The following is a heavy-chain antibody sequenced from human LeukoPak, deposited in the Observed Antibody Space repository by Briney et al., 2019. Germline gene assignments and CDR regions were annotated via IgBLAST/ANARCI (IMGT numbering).Heavy chain of an antibody. CDR1: GFTFSSYW. D-gene: IGHD3-16*02. V-gene: IGHV3-7*01. CDR3: AREVITFGGVIVNVYFDY. J-gene: IGHJ4*02. Sequence: GGSLRLSCAASGFTFSSYWMSWVRQAPGKGLEWVANIKQDGSEKYYVDSVKGRFTISRDNAKNSLYLQMNSLRAEDTAVYYCAREVITFGGVIVNVYFDYWGQGTLVTVSS. CDR2: IKQDGSEK.